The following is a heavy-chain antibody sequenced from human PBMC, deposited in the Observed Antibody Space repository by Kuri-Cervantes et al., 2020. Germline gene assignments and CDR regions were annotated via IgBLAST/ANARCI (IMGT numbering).Heavy chain of an antibody. CDR1: GYTFTSYG. V-gene: IGHV1-3*01. D-gene: IGHD3-10*01. J-gene: IGHJ5*02. CDR3: ARGPSRGWFDP. CDR2: INAGNGNT. Sequence: ASVKVSCKASGYTFTSYGISWVRQAPGQGLEWMGWINAGNGNTKYSQKFQGRVTITRDTSASTAYMELSSLRSEDTAVYYCARGPSRGWFDPWGQGTLVTVSS.